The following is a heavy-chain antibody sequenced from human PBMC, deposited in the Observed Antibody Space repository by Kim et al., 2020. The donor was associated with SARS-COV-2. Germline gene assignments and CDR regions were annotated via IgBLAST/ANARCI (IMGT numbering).Heavy chain of an antibody. CDR3: ARQLYGSGSSLRFDP. D-gene: IGHD3-10*01. V-gene: IGHV5-10-1*01. CDR1: GYSFTSYW. Sequence: GESLKISCKGSGYSFTSYWISWVRQMPGKGLEWMGRIDPSDSYTNYSPSFQGHVTISADKSISTAYLQWSSLKASDTAMYYCARQLYGSGSSLRFDPWGQGTLVTVSS. CDR2: IDPSDSYT. J-gene: IGHJ5*02.